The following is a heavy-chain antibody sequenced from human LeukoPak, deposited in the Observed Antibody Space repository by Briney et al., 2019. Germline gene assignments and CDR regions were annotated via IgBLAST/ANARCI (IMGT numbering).Heavy chain of an antibody. V-gene: IGHV3-23*01. CDR1: GFTFSSYA. J-gene: IGHJ4*02. CDR3: AKDPTRLGSGWYVY. CDR2: ISGSSGST. Sequence: PGGSLRLSCAASGFTFSSYAMSWVRQAPGKGLEWVSAISGSSGSTYYADSVKGRFTISRDNSKNTLYLQMNSLRAEDTAVYYCAKDPTRLGSGWYVYWGQGTLVTVSS. D-gene: IGHD6-19*01.